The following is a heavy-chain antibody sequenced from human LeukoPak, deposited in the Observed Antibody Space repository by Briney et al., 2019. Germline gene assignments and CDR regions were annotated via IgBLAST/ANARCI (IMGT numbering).Heavy chain of an antibody. Sequence: GGSLRLSCAAPGFTFSNYGMHWVRQAPGKGLEWVAFIRYDGSNKYYADSVRGRFTISRDSSKNTLYLQMNSLRAEDTAVYYCAKERAQYTYGPYYFDYWGQGTLVTVSS. V-gene: IGHV3-30*02. CDR2: IRYDGSNK. J-gene: IGHJ4*02. CDR1: GFTFSNYG. CDR3: AKERAQYTYGPYYFDY. D-gene: IGHD5-18*01.